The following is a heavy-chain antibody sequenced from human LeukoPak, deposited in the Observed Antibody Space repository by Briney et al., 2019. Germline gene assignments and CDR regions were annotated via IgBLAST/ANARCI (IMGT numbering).Heavy chain of an antibody. J-gene: IGHJ3*02. Sequence: GASVKVSCKASGHTLSSYGVTWVRQVPGQGLEWMGWISAYNGNTNYAQKFQGRVTMTTHSSTNTAYMELRSLRSDDTAVYYCAVFDDGLDTFKIWGQGTMVTVSS. CDR1: GHTLSSYG. CDR3: AVFDDGLDTFKI. D-gene: IGHD3-9*01. CDR2: ISAYNGNT. V-gene: IGHV1-18*01.